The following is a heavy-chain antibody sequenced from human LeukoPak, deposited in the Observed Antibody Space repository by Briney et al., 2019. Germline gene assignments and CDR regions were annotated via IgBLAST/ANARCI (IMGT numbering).Heavy chain of an antibody. CDR1: GYTFTGYY. D-gene: IGHD3-3*01. V-gene: IGHV1-18*04. CDR3: ARDGWSLDSWRDYYNGY. Sequence: ASMKVSCKASGYTFTGYYMHWVRQAPGQGLEWMGWISAYNGHTQSAQKVQGRVTMTTDTSTNTAYMELRSLRSDDTAVYYCARDGWSLDSWRDYYNGYWGQGTLVTVSS. CDR2: ISAYNGHT. J-gene: IGHJ4*02.